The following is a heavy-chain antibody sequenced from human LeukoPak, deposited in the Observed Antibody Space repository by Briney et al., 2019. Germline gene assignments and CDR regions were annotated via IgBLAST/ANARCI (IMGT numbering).Heavy chain of an antibody. V-gene: IGHV3-53*01. CDR2: IYSGGST. CDR3: ASSGWSGPIDY. CDR1: GFTFSSYW. J-gene: IGHJ4*02. D-gene: IGHD6-19*01. Sequence: GGSLRLSCAASGFTFSSYWMSWVRQAPGKGLEWVSVIYSGGSTYYADSVKGRFTISRDNSKNTLYLQMNSLRAEDTAVYYCASSGWSGPIDYWGQGTLVTVSS.